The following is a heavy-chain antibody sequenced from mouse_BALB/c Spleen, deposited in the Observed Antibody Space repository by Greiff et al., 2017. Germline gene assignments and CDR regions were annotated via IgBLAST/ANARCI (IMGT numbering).Heavy chain of an antibody. CDR3: ARGQLGYYFDY. Sequence: EVMLVESGGGLVQPGGSRKLSCAASGFTFSSFGMHWVRQAPEKGLEWVAYISSGSSTIYYADTVKGRFTISRDNPKNTLFLQMTSLRSEDTAMYYCARGQLGYYFDYWGQGTTLTVSS. V-gene: IGHV5-17*02. D-gene: IGHD4-1*02. J-gene: IGHJ2*01. CDR2: ISSGSSTI. CDR1: GFTFSSFG.